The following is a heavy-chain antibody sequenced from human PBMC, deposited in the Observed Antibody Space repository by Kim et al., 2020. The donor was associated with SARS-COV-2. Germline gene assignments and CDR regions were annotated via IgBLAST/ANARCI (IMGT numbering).Heavy chain of an antibody. D-gene: IGHD6-6*01. CDR3: ARGTIAALGVYLD. Sequence: YADSVKGRFTISRDNAKNSLYLQMNSLRAEDTAVYYCARGTIAALGVYLDWGQGTLVTVSS. V-gene: IGHV3-21*01. J-gene: IGHJ4*02.